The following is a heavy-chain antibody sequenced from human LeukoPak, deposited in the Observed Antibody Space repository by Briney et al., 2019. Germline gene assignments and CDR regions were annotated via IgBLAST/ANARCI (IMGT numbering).Heavy chain of an antibody. J-gene: IGHJ4*02. Sequence: SETLSLTCTVSGGSISSSSYYWGWIRQPPGKGLEWIGSIYYSGSTYYNPSLKSRVTISVDTSKNQFSLKLSSVTAADTAVYYCARGYSSGWPEGHYWGQGTLVTVSS. V-gene: IGHV4-39*01. D-gene: IGHD6-19*01. CDR3: ARGYSSGWPEGHY. CDR1: GGSISSSSYY. CDR2: IYYSGST.